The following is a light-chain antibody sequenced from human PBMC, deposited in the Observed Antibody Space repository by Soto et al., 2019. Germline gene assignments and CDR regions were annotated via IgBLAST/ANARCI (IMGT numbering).Light chain of an antibody. CDR3: QQYNSYS. CDR2: HAS. CDR1: QSISNW. J-gene: IGKJ1*01. V-gene: IGKV1-5*01. Sequence: DIQMTQSPSTLHASVGDRVTIPCRASQSISNWLAWYRQKPGTAPKLLIYHASNLESGVPARFSGSGSGTECTLTISSLQPDDFATYYCQQYNSYSFGPGTQVDIK.